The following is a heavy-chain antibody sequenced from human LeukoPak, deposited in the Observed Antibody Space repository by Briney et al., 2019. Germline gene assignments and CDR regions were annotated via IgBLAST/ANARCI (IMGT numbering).Heavy chain of an antibody. J-gene: IGHJ6*03. CDR2: IKQDGSEK. V-gene: IGHV3-7*01. CDR3: ARDNGVVHGVYYMDV. CDR1: GFTFSNYW. Sequence: GGSLRLSCAASGFTFSNYWRTWVRHAPGKGLEWVADIKQDGSEKLYVNSVRGRFTISRDNAKMSLFLQMNSLRAEDTAVYYCARDNGVVHGVYYMDVWGKGTTVTVS. D-gene: IGHD3-3*01.